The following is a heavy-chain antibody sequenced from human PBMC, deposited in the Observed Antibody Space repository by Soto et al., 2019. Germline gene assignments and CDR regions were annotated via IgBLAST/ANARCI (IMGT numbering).Heavy chain of an antibody. CDR2: VNPSGGST. Sequence: AAVKVSCKASGYIFTAYSMHWVRQAPGQGLEWMGVVNPSGGSTNYAQKFQGRITMTRDTSTSTVYMDLSSLTSEDTAVYYCAREENCSDGICYSEYFQRWGQGTLVTVS. J-gene: IGHJ1*01. D-gene: IGHD2-15*01. V-gene: IGHV1-46*01. CDR3: AREENCSDGICYSEYFQR. CDR1: GYIFTAYS.